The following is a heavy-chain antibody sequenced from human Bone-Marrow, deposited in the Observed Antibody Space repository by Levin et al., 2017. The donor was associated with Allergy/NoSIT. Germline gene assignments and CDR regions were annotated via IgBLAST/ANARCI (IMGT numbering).Heavy chain of an antibody. CDR2: IYYSGDT. J-gene: IGHJ4*02. CDR3: ARGGYSSRWYDRGIED. Sequence: ASETLSLTCTVSGGSISSYYWNWIRQPPGKGLEWIGHIYYSGDTNYNPSLKSRVSISVDTSKNQFSLKLSSVTAADTAIYYCARGGYSSRWYDRGIEDWGQGTLVTVSS. D-gene: IGHD6-13*01. V-gene: IGHV4-59*01. CDR1: GGSISSYY.